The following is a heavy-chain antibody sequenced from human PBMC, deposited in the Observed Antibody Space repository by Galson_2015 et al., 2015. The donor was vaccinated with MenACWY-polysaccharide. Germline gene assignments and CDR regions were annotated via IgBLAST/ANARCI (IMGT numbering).Heavy chain of an antibody. J-gene: IGHJ4*02. Sequence: SLRLSCAASGFTSSTYPMHWVRQTPGKGLEWVACISYDAKNKYYADSVTGRFTISRDNSKNTLYLQMDSLRPEDTAVYYCARGSPSGWQTGATFDYWGQGTLVTVSS. D-gene: IGHD6-19*01. V-gene: IGHV3-30*04. CDR2: ISYDAKNK. CDR3: ARGSPSGWQTGATFDY. CDR1: GFTSSTYP.